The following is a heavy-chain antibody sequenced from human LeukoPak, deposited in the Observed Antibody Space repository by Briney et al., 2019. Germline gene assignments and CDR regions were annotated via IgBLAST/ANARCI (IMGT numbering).Heavy chain of an antibody. D-gene: IGHD6-13*01. CDR3: AREDGYSSSWYDAFDI. CDR1: GGSISSYY. J-gene: IGHJ3*02. Sequence: SETLSLTCTVSGGSISSYYWSWIRHPPGKGLEWIGHIYYSGSTNYNPSLKSRVTISVDTSKTQIYLKLSSVTAADTAVYYWAREDGYSSSWYDAFDIWGQGTMVTVSS. CDR2: IYYSGST. V-gene: IGHV4-59*01.